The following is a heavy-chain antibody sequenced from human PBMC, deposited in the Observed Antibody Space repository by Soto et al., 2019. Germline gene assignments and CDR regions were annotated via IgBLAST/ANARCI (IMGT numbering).Heavy chain of an antibody. Sequence: GESLRLSCAASGLTLSDHYMDWVRQAPGRGLEWVGRTKHRVHGYTAEYAASVTGRFTISRDGSTNSLYLQMNSLKTEDTAVYFCLRGHSPARGVSDYWGQGTLVTVS. V-gene: IGHV3-72*01. CDR2: TKHRVHGYTA. D-gene: IGHD2-8*01. CDR1: GLTLSDHY. CDR3: LRGHSPARGVSDY. J-gene: IGHJ4*02.